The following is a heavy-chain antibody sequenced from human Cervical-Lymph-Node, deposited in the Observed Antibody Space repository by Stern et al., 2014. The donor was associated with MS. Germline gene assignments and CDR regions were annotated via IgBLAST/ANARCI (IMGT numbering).Heavy chain of an antibody. V-gene: IGHV5-51*01. CDR3: ARLKGCSGGSCYSWGQDTNTFDM. Sequence: MQLVQSGADVKKPGESLKISCKGSGYSFTTYWIAWVRQMSGKGLEWMGIIYPGDSDNRYSPSFQGQVTISADRSISTAYLQWTSLKASDTAMYYCARLKGCSGGSCYSWGQDTNTFDMWGQGTMVTVSS. J-gene: IGHJ3*02. CDR1: GYSFTTYW. D-gene: IGHD2-15*01. CDR2: IYPGDSDN.